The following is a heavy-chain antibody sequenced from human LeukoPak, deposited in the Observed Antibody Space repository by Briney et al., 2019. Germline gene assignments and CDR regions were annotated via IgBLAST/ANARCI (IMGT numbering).Heavy chain of an antibody. D-gene: IGHD3-3*01. CDR3: ARDTRITIFGVSYYYYGMDV. CDR2: INHSGST. Sequence: SETLSLTCAVYGGSFSGYYWSWIRQPPGKGLEWIGEINHSGSTNYNPSLKSRVTISVDASKNQFSLKLSSVTAADTAVYYCARDTRITIFGVSYYYYGMDVWGQGTTVTVSS. CDR1: GGSFSGYY. V-gene: IGHV4-34*01. J-gene: IGHJ6*02.